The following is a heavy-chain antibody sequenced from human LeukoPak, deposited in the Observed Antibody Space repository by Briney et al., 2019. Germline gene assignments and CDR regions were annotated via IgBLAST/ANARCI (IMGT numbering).Heavy chain of an antibody. V-gene: IGHV4-4*07. D-gene: IGHD1-26*01. CDR1: GGSISSYY. CDR3: ARERWEVNGDAFDI. Sequence: SETLSLTCTVSGGSISSYYWSLIRQPAGKGLEWIGRIYTSGSTNYNPSLKSRVTMSVDTSKNQFSLKLSSVTAADTAVYYCARERWEVNGDAFDIWGQGTMVTVSS. J-gene: IGHJ3*02. CDR2: IYTSGST.